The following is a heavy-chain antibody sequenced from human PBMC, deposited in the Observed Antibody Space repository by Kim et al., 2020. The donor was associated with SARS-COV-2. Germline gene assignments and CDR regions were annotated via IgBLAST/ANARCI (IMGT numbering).Heavy chain of an antibody. Sequence: GGSLRLSCAASGFTFSSYSMNWVRQAPGKGLEWVSYISSSSSTIYYADSVKGRFTISRDNAKNSLYLQMNSLRDEDTAVYYCARGGDGYYYGSGSYRASFDYWGQGTLVTVSS. V-gene: IGHV3-48*02. CDR2: ISSSSSTI. D-gene: IGHD3-10*01. CDR1: GFTFSSYS. CDR3: ARGGDGYYYGSGSYRASFDY. J-gene: IGHJ4*02.